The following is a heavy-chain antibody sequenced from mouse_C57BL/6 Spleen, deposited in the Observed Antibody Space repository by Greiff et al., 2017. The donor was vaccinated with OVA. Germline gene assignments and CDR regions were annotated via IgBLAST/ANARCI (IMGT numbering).Heavy chain of an antibody. CDR1: GYAFSSSW. J-gene: IGHJ2*01. D-gene: IGHD1-1*01. V-gene: IGHV1-82*01. CDR2: IYPGDGDT. Sequence: VQLVESGPELVKPGASVKISCKASGYAFSSSWMNWVKQRPGKGLEWIGRIYPGDGDTNYNGKFKGKATLTADKSSSTAYMQLSSLTSEDSAVYFCARLITTVANFDYWGQGTTLTVSS. CDR3: ARLITTVANFDY.